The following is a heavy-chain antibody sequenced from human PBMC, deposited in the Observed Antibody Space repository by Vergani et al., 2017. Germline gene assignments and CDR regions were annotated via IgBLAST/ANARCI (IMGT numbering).Heavy chain of an antibody. Sequence: EVQLLESGGGLVQPGGSLRLSCAASGFSFSNYGLSWVRQAPGRGLVWVSRVNSDVSWTTYADSVKGRFTISRDNAKNTLYLQMNSLRADDTAVYYCARGRTGADFDYWGQGTLVTVSS. D-gene: IGHD3/OR15-3a*01. CDR2: VNSDVSWT. CDR1: GFSFSNYG. CDR3: ARGRTGADFDY. J-gene: IGHJ4*02. V-gene: IGHV3-74*02.